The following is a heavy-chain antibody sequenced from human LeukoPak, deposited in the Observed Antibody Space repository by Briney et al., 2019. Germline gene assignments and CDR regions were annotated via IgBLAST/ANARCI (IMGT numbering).Heavy chain of an antibody. J-gene: IGHJ6*03. V-gene: IGHV3-74*01. D-gene: IGHD4-11*01. CDR2: INTDGSST. CDR1: GFTFSNYW. Sequence: GGSLRLSCAASGFTFSNYWMHWVRQAPGKGLVWVSRINTDGSSTSYTDSMKGRFTISRDNAKNTLYLQMNSLRAEDTAVYYCAKSLTTVTYNYYYYMDVWGKGPRSPSP. CDR3: AKSLTTVTYNYYYYMDV.